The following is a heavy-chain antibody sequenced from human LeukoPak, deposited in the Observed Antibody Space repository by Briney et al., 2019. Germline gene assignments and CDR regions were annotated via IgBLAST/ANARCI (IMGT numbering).Heavy chain of an antibody. D-gene: IGHD3-16*02. CDR2: INPNSGGT. CDR1: GYTFTVYY. J-gene: IGHJ6*02. CDR3: ARDRGLGELSNVMDV. Sequence: AAVTVSFTASGYTFTVYYMHWVRQAPGQGREGMGWINPNSGGTNYAQKFQGWVTITRDTSISTAYMELSRLRSDDTAVYYCARDRGLGELSNVMDVWGQGTPVTVSS. V-gene: IGHV1-2*04.